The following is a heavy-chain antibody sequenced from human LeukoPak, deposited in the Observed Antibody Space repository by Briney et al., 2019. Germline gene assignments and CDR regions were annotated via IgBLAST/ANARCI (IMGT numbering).Heavy chain of an antibody. Sequence: SETLSLTCTVSGGSISSYYWSWIRQPPGKGLEWIGYIFYSGSTNYNPSLRSRVTISIDTSKNHFSLRLSSVTAADAAVYYRARRMTTVNDYFDYWGQGTLVTVSS. J-gene: IGHJ4*02. CDR1: GGSISSYY. D-gene: IGHD4-11*01. V-gene: IGHV4-59*01. CDR2: IFYSGST. CDR3: ARRMTTVNDYFDY.